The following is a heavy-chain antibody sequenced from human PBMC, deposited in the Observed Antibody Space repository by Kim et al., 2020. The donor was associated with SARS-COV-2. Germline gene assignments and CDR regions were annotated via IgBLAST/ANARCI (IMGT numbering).Heavy chain of an antibody. Sequence: SVKVSCKASGGTFSSYAISWVRQAPGQGLEWMGGIIPIFGTANYAQKFQGRVTITADKSTSTAYMELSSLRYEDTAVYYCARDGMGGYNDYWGQGTLVTVSS. CDR3: ARDGMGGYNDY. V-gene: IGHV1-69*06. D-gene: IGHD5-12*01. CDR1: GGTFSSYA. J-gene: IGHJ4*02. CDR2: IIPIFGTA.